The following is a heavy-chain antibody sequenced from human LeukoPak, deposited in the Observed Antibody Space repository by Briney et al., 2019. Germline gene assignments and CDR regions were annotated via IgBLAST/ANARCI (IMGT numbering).Heavy chain of an antibody. V-gene: IGHV3-74*01. CDR1: GFSFSTYG. D-gene: IGHD2/OR15-2a*01. CDR3: ARDDVSPQAFDI. CDR2: IRADGTRI. J-gene: IGHJ3*02. Sequence: GGSLRLSCAASGFSFSTYGMHWVRQAPGKGLEWVAQIRADGTRIVYGDSVKGRFTISRDNARNMLFLQMNSPRPEDSAVYYCARDDVSPQAFDIWGQGTMVTVSS.